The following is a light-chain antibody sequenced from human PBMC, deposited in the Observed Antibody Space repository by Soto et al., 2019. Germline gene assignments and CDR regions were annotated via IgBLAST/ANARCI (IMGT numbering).Light chain of an antibody. CDR3: LQSYSTSWT. CDR1: QSISSS. CDR2: AAS. J-gene: IGKJ1*01. Sequence: DIQMTQSPSSLSASVGDRVTITCRESQSISSSLNWYQQKPGKAPKLLIYAASSLQSGVPSRFSGSGSGTDFTLTISSLQPEDFATYYCLQSYSTSWTFGQGTKVEIK. V-gene: IGKV1-39*01.